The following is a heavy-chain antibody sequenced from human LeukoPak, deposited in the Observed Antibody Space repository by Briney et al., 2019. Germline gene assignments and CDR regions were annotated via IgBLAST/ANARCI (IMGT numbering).Heavy chain of an antibody. CDR1: GGSIYSSNYY. V-gene: IGHV4-39*07. J-gene: IGHJ3*01. Sequence: SETLSLTCTVSGGSIYSSNYYWGWIRQPPGKGLEWIGSIYYSGSTYYNSSLKSRVTISVDTSKNQFSLKLSSVTAADTAVYYCVRDKGRHDSPVWGQGTMVTVSS. CDR3: VRDKGRHDSPV. D-gene: IGHD3-22*01. CDR2: IYYSGST.